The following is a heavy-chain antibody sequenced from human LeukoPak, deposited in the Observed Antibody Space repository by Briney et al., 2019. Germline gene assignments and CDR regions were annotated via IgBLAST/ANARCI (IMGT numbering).Heavy chain of an antibody. CDR3: ARDGDF. Sequence: ASVKVSCKASGYTFTSYYMHWVRQAPGQGLEWMGGIIPIFGTANYAQKFQGRVTITADESTSTAYMELSSLRSEDTAVYYCARDGDFRGQGTLVTVSS. J-gene: IGHJ4*02. CDR2: IIPIFGTA. D-gene: IGHD3-3*01. CDR1: GYTFTSYY. V-gene: IGHV1-69*13.